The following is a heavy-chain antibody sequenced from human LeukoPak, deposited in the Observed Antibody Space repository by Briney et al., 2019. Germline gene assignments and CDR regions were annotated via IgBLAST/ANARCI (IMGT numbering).Heavy chain of an antibody. CDR2: INPNSGGT. CDR1: GYTFTVYY. D-gene: IGHD4-17*01. J-gene: IGHJ5*02. V-gene: IGHV1-2*02. CDR3: ARVTVKPNWSDP. Sequence: ASVTVSCKASGYTFTVYYIHWVRQAPGQGLEWMGWINPNSGGTNYAQKFQGRVTMTRDTSISTAYMELSRLRSDDAAVYYCARVTVKPNWSDPWGQGTLVTVSS.